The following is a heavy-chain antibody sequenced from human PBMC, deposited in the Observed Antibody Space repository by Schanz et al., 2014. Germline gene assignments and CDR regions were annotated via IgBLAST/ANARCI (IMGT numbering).Heavy chain of an antibody. J-gene: IGHJ6*02. CDR3: AEVYRTQCCAMDV. CDR1: GGTFSSST. D-gene: IGHD5-12*01. V-gene: IGHV1-69*02. CDR2: IIPILDKT. Sequence: QVQLVQSGAEVKKPGSSVKVSCKASGGTFSSSTLTWVRQAPGQGLEWMGRIIPILDKTNYAQKFQGRVTMTADKSTSTVYMAVSGLMSRDTAVDYSAEVYRTQCCAMDVWGQGTTVTVSS.